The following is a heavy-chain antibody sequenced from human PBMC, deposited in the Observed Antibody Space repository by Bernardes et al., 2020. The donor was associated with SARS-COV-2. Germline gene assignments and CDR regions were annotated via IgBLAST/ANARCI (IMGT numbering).Heavy chain of an antibody. CDR1: GGSISSYY. V-gene: IGHV4-59*01. Sequence: SETLSLTCTVSGGSISSYYWSWIRQPPGKGLEWTGYIYYSGSTNYNPSLDSRATISQDASNKQFSLTLRSMTAADTAVYYCLGYTAGGAGLGYWGQGVLVTVSS. CDR3: LGYTAGGAGLGY. D-gene: IGHD5-12*01. CDR2: IYYSGST. J-gene: IGHJ4*02.